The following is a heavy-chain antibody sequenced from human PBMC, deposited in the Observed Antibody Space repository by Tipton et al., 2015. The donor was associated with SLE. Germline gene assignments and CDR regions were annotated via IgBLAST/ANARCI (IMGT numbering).Heavy chain of an antibody. CDR2: ISFDGINK. Sequence: SLRLSCAASGFNFKTYDMHWVRQAPGKGLEWVAVISFDGINKYYADSVKGRFTISRDNSKNTVYLQMNSLRAEDTAVYYCARALTVDDSGSYWRYYFDYWGQGTLVTVSS. CDR1: GFNFKTYD. CDR3: ARALTVDDSGSYWRYYFDY. D-gene: IGHD1-26*01. J-gene: IGHJ4*02. V-gene: IGHV3-30-3*01.